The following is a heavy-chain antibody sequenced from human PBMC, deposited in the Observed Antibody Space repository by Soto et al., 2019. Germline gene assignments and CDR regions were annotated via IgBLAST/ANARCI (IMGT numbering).Heavy chain of an antibody. CDR3: ARDPTYFYDSSGYYDY. CDR2: INSDGSST. V-gene: IGHV3-74*01. D-gene: IGHD3-22*01. Sequence: GGSLRLSCAASGFTFSSYWMHWVRQAPGKGLMWVSRINSDGSSTSYADSVKGRFTISRDNAKNTLYLQMNSLRAEDTAVYYCARDPTYFYDSSGYYDYWGQGTLVTVSS. CDR1: GFTFSSYW. J-gene: IGHJ4*02.